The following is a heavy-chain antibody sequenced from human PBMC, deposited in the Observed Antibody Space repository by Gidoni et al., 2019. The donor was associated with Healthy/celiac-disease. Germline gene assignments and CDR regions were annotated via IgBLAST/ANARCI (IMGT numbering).Heavy chain of an antibody. J-gene: IGHJ4*02. D-gene: IGHD2-2*01. CDR1: GFTFSSYG. CDR3: AKVFSNRGAEVVPAD. Sequence: QVQLVESGGGVVQPGRSLRLSCAASGFTFSSYGMHWVRQAPGKGLEWVAVISYDGSNKYYADSVKGRFTISRDNSKNTLYLQMNSLRAEDTAVYYCAKVFSNRGAEVVPADWGQGTLVTVSS. CDR2: ISYDGSNK. V-gene: IGHV3-30*18.